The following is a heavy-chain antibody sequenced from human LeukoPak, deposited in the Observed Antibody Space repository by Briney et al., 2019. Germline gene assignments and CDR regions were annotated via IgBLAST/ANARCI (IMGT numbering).Heavy chain of an antibody. V-gene: IGHV3-23*01. CDR3: AKSVLYSSSWYYFDY. CDR2: IRGLGISA. D-gene: IGHD6-13*01. Sequence: GGSLRLSCAASGFTFSTYAMTWVRQAPGKGLEWVSTIRGLGISAYYADSVKGRFTISRDNFRNTLYLQMNSLRAEDTATYYCAKSVLYSSSWYYFDYWGQGTLVTVSS. J-gene: IGHJ4*02. CDR1: GFTFSTYA.